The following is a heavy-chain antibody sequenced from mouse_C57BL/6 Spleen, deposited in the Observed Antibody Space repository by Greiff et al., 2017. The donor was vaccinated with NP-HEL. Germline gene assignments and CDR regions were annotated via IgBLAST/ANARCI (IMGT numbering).Heavy chain of an antibody. CDR2: INPSTGGT. CDR3: ARPYYSNYGYFDV. V-gene: IGHV1-42*01. J-gene: IGHJ1*03. CDR1: GYSFTGYY. D-gene: IGHD2-5*01. Sequence: VQLQQSGPELVKPGASVKISCKASGYSFTGYYMNWVKQSPEKSLEWIGEINPSTGGTTYNQKFKAKATLTVDKSSSTAYMQLKSLTSEDSAVYYCARPYYSNYGYFDVWGTGTTVTVSS.